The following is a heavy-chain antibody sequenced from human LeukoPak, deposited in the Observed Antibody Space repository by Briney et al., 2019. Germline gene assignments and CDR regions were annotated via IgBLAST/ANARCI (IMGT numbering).Heavy chain of an antibody. CDR1: GYTFTSYD. D-gene: IGHD2-15*01. CDR3: ARVVGVVVAAFDP. CDR2: ISAYNGNT. Sequence: ASVKVSCKASGYTFTSYDISWVRQAPGQGLEWMGWISAYNGNTNYAQKFQGRVTMTRDTSISTAYMELSRLRSDDTAVYYCARVVGVVVAAFDPWGQGTLVTVSS. J-gene: IGHJ5*02. V-gene: IGHV1-18*01.